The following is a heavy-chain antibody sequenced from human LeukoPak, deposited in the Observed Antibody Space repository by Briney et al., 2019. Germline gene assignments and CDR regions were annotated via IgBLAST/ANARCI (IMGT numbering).Heavy chain of an antibody. CDR2: IIPIFGTA. CDR3: AREVSSYDAFDI. CDR1: GGTFSSYA. J-gene: IGHJ3*02. V-gene: IGHV1-69*13. D-gene: IGHD2-2*01. Sequence: GASVKVSCNASGGTFSSYAISWVRQAPGQGLEWTGRIIPIFGTANYAQKFQGRVTITADESTSTAYMELSSLRSEDTAVYYCAREVSSYDAFDIWGQGTMVTVSS.